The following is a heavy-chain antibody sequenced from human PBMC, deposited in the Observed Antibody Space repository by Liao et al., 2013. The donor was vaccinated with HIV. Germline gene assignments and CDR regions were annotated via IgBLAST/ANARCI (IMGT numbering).Heavy chain of an antibody. CDR1: GGSMSDYY. CDR2: MYTSGST. Sequence: QVHLQESGPGLVKPSETLSLTCTVSGGSMSDYYWDWIRQPADKGLEWIGRMYTSGSTNYNPSLKSRLTMSADTSKNQFSLNLSSVTAADTAVYYCAAGYDSSAYPAPYSFDYWGQGTLVTVSS. J-gene: IGHJ4*02. CDR3: AAGYDSSAYPAPYSFDY. V-gene: IGHV4-4*07. D-gene: IGHD3-22*01.